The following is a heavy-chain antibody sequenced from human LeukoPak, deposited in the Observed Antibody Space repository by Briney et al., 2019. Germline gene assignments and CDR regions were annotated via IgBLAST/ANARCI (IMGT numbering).Heavy chain of an antibody. CDR2: ISSSGNSI. J-gene: IGHJ4*02. CDR3: ARGDWNDDYFDY. CDR1: GFTFSSYE. D-gene: IGHD1-1*01. V-gene: IGHV3-48*03. Sequence: PGGSLRLSCVASGFTFSSYEMNWVRQAPGKGLEWVSYISSSGNSIFYADFVKGRFTISRDNAKNSLYLQMNSLRAEDTAVYYCARGDWNDDYFDYWGQGTLVTVSS.